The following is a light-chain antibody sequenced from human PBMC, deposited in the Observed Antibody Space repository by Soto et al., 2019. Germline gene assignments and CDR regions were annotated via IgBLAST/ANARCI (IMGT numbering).Light chain of an antibody. Sequence: QSALTQPASVSGSPGQSITISCTGTSSAVGTYNFVSWYQQHPGKAPKLMIYEGSKRPSGFSNRFSVSKSGNTASLTISGLQAEDEAVYYCCLYAGSRTDVVFGGGTKLTVL. CDR2: EGS. V-gene: IGLV2-23*01. CDR3: CLYAGSRTDVV. J-gene: IGLJ2*01. CDR1: SSAVGTYNF.